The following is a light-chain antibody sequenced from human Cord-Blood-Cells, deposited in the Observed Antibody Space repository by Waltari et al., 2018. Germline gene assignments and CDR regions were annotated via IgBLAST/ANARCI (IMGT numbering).Light chain of an antibody. V-gene: IGKV4-1*01. CDR3: QQYYSTPWT. CDR2: WAA. Sequence: DIALTPPPDSLAVSLGERATINSNSSQSVLYSSHNKNHLAWYQQKPGQPPKLLIYWAATRESGVPDRFSGSGSGTDFTLTISSLQAEDVAVYYCQQYYSTPWTFGQGTKVEIK. CDR1: QSVLYSSHNKNH. J-gene: IGKJ1*01.